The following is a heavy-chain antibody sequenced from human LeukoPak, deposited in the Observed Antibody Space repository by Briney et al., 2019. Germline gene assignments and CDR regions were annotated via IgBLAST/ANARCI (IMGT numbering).Heavy chain of an antibody. CDR1: GFTFINYW. V-gene: IGHV3-7*01. D-gene: IGHD4/OR15-4a*01. CDR2: IEQDGSEK. Sequence: GSLRLSCAASGFTFINYWMSWVRQTPGKGLEWVATIEQDGSEKYYVDSVKGRFTISRDNAKKSLFLQMNSLRADDTAVYYCARPSVLGPNTDYWGQGTLVTVSS. CDR3: ARPSVLGPNTDY. J-gene: IGHJ4*02.